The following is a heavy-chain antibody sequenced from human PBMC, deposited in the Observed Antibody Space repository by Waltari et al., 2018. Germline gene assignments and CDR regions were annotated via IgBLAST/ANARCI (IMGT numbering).Heavy chain of an antibody. CDR3: ARSGIAAAGTDD. CDR2: INHSGST. Sequence: QVQLQQWGAGLLKPSETLSLTCAVYGGSFSGYYWSWIRQPPGKGLEWIGEINHSGSTNYNPSLTSRVTISVDTSKNQFSLKLSSVTAADTAVYYCARSGIAAAGTDDWGQGTLVTVSS. J-gene: IGHJ4*02. V-gene: IGHV4-34*01. CDR1: GGSFSGYY. D-gene: IGHD6-13*01.